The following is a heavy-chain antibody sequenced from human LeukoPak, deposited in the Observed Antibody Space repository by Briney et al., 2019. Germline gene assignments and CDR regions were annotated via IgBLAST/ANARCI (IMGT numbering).Heavy chain of an antibody. J-gene: IGHJ4*02. Sequence: GGSLRLSCAASRFTFSSYAMSWVRQAPGKGLEWVSSISSGGNTYYADSVKGRFTISRDNSRNTLYLQMNSLRAEDTAVYYCAKSSTGYYFDYWGQGTLVTVSS. CDR3: AKSSTGYYFDY. CDR2: ISSGGNT. V-gene: IGHV3-23*01. D-gene: IGHD3-10*01. CDR1: RFTFSSYA.